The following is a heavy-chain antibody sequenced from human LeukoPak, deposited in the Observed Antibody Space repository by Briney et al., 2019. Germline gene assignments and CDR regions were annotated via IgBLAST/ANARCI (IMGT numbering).Heavy chain of an antibody. V-gene: IGHV1-3*01. Sequence: ASVKVSCKASGYTFTSYAMHWVRQAPGQRLEWMGWINAGNGNRKYSQKFQGRVTITRDTSASTAYMELSSLRSEDTAAYYCARDLAGYCDYWGQGTLVTVSS. J-gene: IGHJ4*02. CDR1: GYTFTSYA. CDR3: ARDLAGYCDY. D-gene: IGHD3-10*01. CDR2: INAGNGNR.